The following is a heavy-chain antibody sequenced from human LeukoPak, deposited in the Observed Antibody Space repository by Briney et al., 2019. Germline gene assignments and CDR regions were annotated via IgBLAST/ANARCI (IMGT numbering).Heavy chain of an antibody. J-gene: IGHJ6*03. CDR3: ARGYYYGSGSAFYYYYMDV. Sequence: PSETPSLTCAVYGGSFSGYYWSWIRQPPGKGLEWIGEINHSGSTNYNPSLKSRVTISVDTSKNQFSLKLSSVTAADTAVYYCARGYYYGSGSAFYYYYMDVWGKRTTVTVSS. CDR1: GGSFSGYY. D-gene: IGHD3-10*01. V-gene: IGHV4-34*01. CDR2: INHSGST.